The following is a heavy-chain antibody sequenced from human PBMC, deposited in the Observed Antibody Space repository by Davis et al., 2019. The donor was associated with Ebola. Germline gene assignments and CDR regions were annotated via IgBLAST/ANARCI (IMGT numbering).Heavy chain of an antibody. J-gene: IGHJ6*02. CDR2: INAGNGNT. CDR3: AGSIWFGESHYYGMDV. CDR1: GYTFTSYA. D-gene: IGHD3-10*01. Sequence: ASVKVFCKASGYTFTSYAMHWVRQAPGQRLEWMGWINAGNGNTKYSQKFQGRVTITRDTSASTAYMELSSLRSEDTAVYYCAGSIWFGESHYYGMDVWGQGTTVTVSS. V-gene: IGHV1-3*01.